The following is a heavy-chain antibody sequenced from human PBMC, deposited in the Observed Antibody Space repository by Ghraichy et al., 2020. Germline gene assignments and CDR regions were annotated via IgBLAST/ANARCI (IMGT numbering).Heavy chain of an antibody. Sequence: GSLRLSCEASGFRFNDHWMHWVRQGPGKGLVWVSRIHSDGTSITYATSVKGRFTISRDNAKNAVFLQMNSLRAEDTAIYYCARGGSLAGYYFDFWGQGTLVTVSS. J-gene: IGHJ4*02. CDR3: ARGGSLAGYYFDF. D-gene: IGHD3-9*01. CDR1: GFRFNDHW. V-gene: IGHV3-74*03. CDR2: IHSDGTSI.